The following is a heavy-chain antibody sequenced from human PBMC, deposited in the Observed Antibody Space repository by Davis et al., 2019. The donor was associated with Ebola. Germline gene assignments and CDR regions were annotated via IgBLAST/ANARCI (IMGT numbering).Heavy chain of an antibody. Sequence: PGGSLRLSCAASGFTFNNAWMSWVRQAPGKGLEWVGRLKSKTDGRTPDYAAPVKGRFTISRDDSKNTLYLQMNSLKTEDTAVYYCTTDGSVVVPAAGYYYYGMDVWGKGTTVTVSS. CDR3: TTDGSVVVPAAGYYYYGMDV. V-gene: IGHV3-15*01. D-gene: IGHD2-2*01. CDR1: GFTFNNAW. J-gene: IGHJ6*04. CDR2: LKSKTDGRTP.